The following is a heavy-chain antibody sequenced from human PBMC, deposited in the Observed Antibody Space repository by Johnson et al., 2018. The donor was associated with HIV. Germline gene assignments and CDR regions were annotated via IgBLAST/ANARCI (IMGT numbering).Heavy chain of an antibody. D-gene: IGHD4-23*01. CDR1: GFTFSSYG. J-gene: IGHJ3*02. CDR2: ISYDGSNK. V-gene: IGHV3-30*18. Sequence: QMLLVESGGGVVQPGRSLRLSCAASGFTFSSYGMHWVRQAPGKGLEWVAIISYDGSNKHYADSVKGRFTISRDNSKNTLYLQMNSLRAEDTDVYYCAKESETYGGNIGFEHPFDIWGQGTMVTVSS. CDR3: AKESETYGGNIGFEHPFDI.